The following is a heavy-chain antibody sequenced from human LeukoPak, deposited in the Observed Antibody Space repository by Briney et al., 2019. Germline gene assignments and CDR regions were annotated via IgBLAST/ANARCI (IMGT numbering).Heavy chain of an antibody. D-gene: IGHD3-10*01. J-gene: IGHJ3*02. V-gene: IGHV5-51*01. CDR1: GYTLTELS. Sequence: KVSCKVSGYTLTELSMHWVRQAPGKGLEWMGIIYPGDSDTRYSPSFQGQVTISADKSIGTAYLQWSSLKASDTAMYYCARADPLAYTMVRGVEDAFDIWGQGTMVTVSS. CDR2: IYPGDSDT. CDR3: ARADPLAYTMVRGVEDAFDI.